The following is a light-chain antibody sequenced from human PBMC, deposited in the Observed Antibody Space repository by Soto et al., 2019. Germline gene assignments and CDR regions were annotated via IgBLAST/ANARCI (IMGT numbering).Light chain of an antibody. Sequence: EIVMTQSPATLSVSPGERATLSCRASQSVSSNLAWYQQKPGQAPRLLIHGASTRATGIPARFSGSGSGTELTLTINNLQSEDFAVYYCQQYNDWPWTFGQGTKVEIK. V-gene: IGKV3-15*01. CDR2: GAS. CDR1: QSVSSN. J-gene: IGKJ1*01. CDR3: QQYNDWPWT.